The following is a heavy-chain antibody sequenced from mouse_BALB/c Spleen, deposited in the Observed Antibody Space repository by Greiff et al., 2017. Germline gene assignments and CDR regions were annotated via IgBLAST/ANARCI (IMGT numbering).Heavy chain of an antibody. V-gene: IGHV3-5*02. CDR2: IYYSGTI. J-gene: IGHJ4*01. CDR3: ARNYYAMDY. CDR1: GISITTGNYR. Sequence: EVKLMESGPGLVKPSQTVSLTCTVTGISITTGNYRWSWIRQFPGNKLEWIGYIYYSGTITYNPSLTSRTTITRDTSKNQFFLEMNSLTAEDTATYYCARNYYAMDYWGQGTSVTVSS.